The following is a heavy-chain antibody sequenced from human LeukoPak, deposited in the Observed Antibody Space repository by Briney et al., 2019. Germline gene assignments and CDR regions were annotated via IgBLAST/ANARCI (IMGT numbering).Heavy chain of an antibody. Sequence: ASVKVSCKASGYTFTSYDINWVRQATGQGLEWMGWMNPNSGNTGYAQKFQGRVTMTRNTPISTAYMELSSLRSEDTAVYYCARGLTIKRYDILTGYYFPDRGGYYYGMDVWGQGTTVTVSS. CDR1: GYTFTSYD. CDR3: ARGLTIKRYDILTGYYFPDRGGYYYGMDV. D-gene: IGHD3-9*01. CDR2: MNPNSGNT. V-gene: IGHV1-8*01. J-gene: IGHJ6*02.